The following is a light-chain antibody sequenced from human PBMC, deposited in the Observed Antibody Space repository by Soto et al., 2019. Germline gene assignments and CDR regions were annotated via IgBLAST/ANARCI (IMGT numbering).Light chain of an antibody. CDR2: GAS. J-gene: IGKJ1*01. CDR1: QSVSNNY. CDR3: QQYGSSLRT. Sequence: EIVLTQSPGTLSLSPGERATLSCRASQSVSNNYLAWYQQKPGQAPRLLIYGASSRATGIPGRFSGSGSGTDFTLTISRLEPEDFGVYYCQQYGSSLRTFGQGTKVDI. V-gene: IGKV3-20*01.